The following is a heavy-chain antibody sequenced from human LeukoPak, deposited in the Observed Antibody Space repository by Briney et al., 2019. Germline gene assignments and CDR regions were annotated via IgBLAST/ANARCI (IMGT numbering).Heavy chain of an antibody. D-gene: IGHD3-16*01. CDR2: LNPDSGGA. CDR3: ARGGFTSDFRDPLNWFDP. CDR1: RYTSVDHY. Sequence: ASVKVSCKASRYTSVDHYIYWVRHVPGQGLEWMGWLNPDSGGAYYPQKFRGRVTMTRDTSINTAYMELRRLKSDDTAIYYCARGGFTSDFRDPLNWFDPWGQGTLVTVSS. V-gene: IGHV1-2*02. J-gene: IGHJ5*02.